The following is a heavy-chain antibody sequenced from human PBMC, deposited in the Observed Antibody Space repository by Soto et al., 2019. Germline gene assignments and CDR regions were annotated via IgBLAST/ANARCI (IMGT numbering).Heavy chain of an antibody. D-gene: IGHD3-16*01. CDR1: GYRFSSSW. J-gene: IGHJ4*02. Sequence: VQSLKISCQGTGYRFSSSWIGWVRQKPGKGLEWLGNVYPSDSDVRYSPAFEGQVTISADNSINTAYLQLLNLNASDTAIYDGTKGATSPFDSWGKGTRVTASS. V-gene: IGHV5-51*01. CDR2: VYPSDSDV. CDR3: TKGATSPFDS.